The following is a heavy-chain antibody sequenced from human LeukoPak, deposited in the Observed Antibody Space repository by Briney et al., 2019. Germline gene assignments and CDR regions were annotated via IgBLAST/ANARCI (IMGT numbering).Heavy chain of an antibody. CDR3: ARDRPGGSSLDY. CDR1: GGSISITRYH. D-gene: IGHD6-13*01. J-gene: IGHJ4*02. CDR2: IYYSGTT. Sequence: SETLSLTCTVSGGSISITRYHWGWIRQPPGKGLEWIASIYYSGTTYYKPSLQSRVSISVDTFKSHFSLKLTSVNAADTAVYYCARDRPGGSSLDYWGQGILVTVSS. V-gene: IGHV4-39*07.